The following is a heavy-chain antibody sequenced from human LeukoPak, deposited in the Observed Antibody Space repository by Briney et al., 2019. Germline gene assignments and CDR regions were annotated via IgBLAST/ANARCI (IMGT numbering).Heavy chain of an antibody. J-gene: IGHJ3*02. D-gene: IGHD2-2*01. Sequence: SETLSLTCSVSGGSITTETNFWAWIRQPPGKGLEWIGGSYYSGSANYSPSLKGRVTISVDRSKNQFSLKLSSVTAADTAVYYCARGLVYCSSTSCYADAFDIWGQGTTVTVSS. V-gene: IGHV4-39*07. CDR2: SYYSGSA. CDR1: GGSITTETNF. CDR3: ARGLVYCSSTSCYADAFDI.